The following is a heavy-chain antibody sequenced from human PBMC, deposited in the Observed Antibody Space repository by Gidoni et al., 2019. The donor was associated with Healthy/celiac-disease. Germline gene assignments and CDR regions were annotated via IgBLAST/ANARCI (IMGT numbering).Heavy chain of an antibody. CDR1: GFTFSSDW. Sequence: EVQLVESGGGLVQPGGSLRLSCAASGFTFSSDWMSWVRQAPGKGLGWVANIKQDGSEKYYVDSVKGRFTISRDNAKNSLYLQMNSLRAEDTAVYYCARDRGGPYYDFWSGYSDYYYYMDVWGKGTTVTVSS. V-gene: IGHV3-7*01. D-gene: IGHD3-3*01. CDR3: ARDRGGPYYDFWSGYSDYYYYMDV. J-gene: IGHJ6*03. CDR2: IKQDGSEK.